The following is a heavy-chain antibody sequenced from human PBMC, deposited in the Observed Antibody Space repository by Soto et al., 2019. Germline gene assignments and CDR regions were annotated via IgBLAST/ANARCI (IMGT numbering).Heavy chain of an antibody. Sequence: QVQLQESGPGLVKPSGTLSLTCAVSGGSISSSNWWSWVRQPPGKGLEWIGEIYHSGSTNYNPALTSRGTISLDKSKNQCSLKLSSVPAADTAVYYCARVVLVPAAAAPYYYYGIDVWGQGTTVTVSS. J-gene: IGHJ6*02. CDR1: GGSISSSNW. CDR2: IYHSGST. D-gene: IGHD2-2*01. CDR3: ARVVLVPAAAAPYYYYGIDV. V-gene: IGHV4-4*02.